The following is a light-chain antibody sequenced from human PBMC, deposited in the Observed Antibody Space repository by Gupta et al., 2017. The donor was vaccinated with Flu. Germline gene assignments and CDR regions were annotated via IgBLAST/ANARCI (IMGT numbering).Light chain of an antibody. J-gene: IGKJ1*01. Sequence: VTLGQPASISCRSSQGLVYSDGNTYLHWFQQRPGQSPRRLIYQVSYRDSGVPDRFSGSGSGTDFTLEISSVEAEDVGIYFCRQGAHWPWAFGQGTTVEIK. V-gene: IGKV2-30*01. CDR1: QGLVYSDGNTY. CDR3: RQGAHWPWA. CDR2: QVS.